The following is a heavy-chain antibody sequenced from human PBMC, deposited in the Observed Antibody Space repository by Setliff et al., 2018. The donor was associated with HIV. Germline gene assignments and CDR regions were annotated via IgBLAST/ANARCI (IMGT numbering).Heavy chain of an antibody. CDR2: IDNRGNT. CDR3: ARGRDASTWYLSQCYSYYYMYV. Sequence: PSETLSLTFEVSGGSLSGYFWTWIRQTPEKGLEWIGDIDNRGNTNYNLSPNSRVTISVDTSKNQLSLKLTSVFAADTGLYCCARGRDASTWYLSQCYSYYYMYVWGNGTTVTVSS. CDR1: GGSLSGYF. V-gene: IGHV4-34*01. D-gene: IGHD6-13*01. J-gene: IGHJ6*03.